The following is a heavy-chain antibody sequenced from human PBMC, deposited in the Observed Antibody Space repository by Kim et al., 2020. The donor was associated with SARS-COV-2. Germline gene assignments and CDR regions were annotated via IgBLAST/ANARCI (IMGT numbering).Heavy chain of an antibody. CDR1: GFTFSDYY. J-gene: IGHJ6*02. CDR3: ARDRITIFGVVISGYGMDV. D-gene: IGHD3-3*01. CDR2: ISSSGSTI. V-gene: IGHV3-11*01. Sequence: GGSRRLSCAASGFTFSDYYMSWIHQAPGKGLEWVSYISSSGSTIYYADSVKGRFTISRDNAKNSLYLQMNSLRAEDTAVYYCARDRITIFGVVISGYGMDVWGQGTTVTVSS.